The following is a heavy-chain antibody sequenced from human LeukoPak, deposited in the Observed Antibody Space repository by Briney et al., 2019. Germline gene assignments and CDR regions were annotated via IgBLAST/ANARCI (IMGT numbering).Heavy chain of an antibody. CDR3: ARDQGGVGY. V-gene: IGHV3-48*01. J-gene: IGHJ4*02. Sequence: GWSLTLSCVASGITFSSYSMNWVRQAPGKGLEWVSYISSFSGTINYADSVKGRFTISRDNAKNSLYLQMNSLRAEDTAVYYCARDQGGVGYWGQGTLVTVSS. CDR2: ISSFSGTI. CDR1: GITFSSYS. D-gene: IGHD3-16*01.